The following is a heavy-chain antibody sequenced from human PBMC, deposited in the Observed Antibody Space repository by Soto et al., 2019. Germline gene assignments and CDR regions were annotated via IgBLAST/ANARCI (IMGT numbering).Heavy chain of an antibody. CDR2: ISSSSSYI. CDR1: GFTFSSYS. D-gene: IGHD2-15*01. V-gene: IGHV3-21*01. Sequence: GGSLRLSCAASGFTFSSYSMNWVRQAPGKGLEWVSSISSSSSYIYYADSVKGRFTISRDNAKNSLYLQMNSLRAEDTAVYYCAREGGCSGGSCYSFSMYYYYGMDVWGQGTTVTVS. J-gene: IGHJ6*02. CDR3: AREGGCSGGSCYSFSMYYYYGMDV.